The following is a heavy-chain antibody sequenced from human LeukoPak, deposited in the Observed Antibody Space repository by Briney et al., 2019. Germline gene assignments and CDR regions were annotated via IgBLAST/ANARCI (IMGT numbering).Heavy chain of an antibody. CDR3: ARGMEHYYDSSGSKGAFDV. Sequence: ASVKVSCKASEYTFTSYAMHWVRQAPGQRLEWVGWLNPGKGDTKYSQRFQGRVTITRDTAASTAYMELRSLRSEDTAVYYCARGMEHYYDSSGSKGAFDVWGQGTVVTVSS. CDR1: EYTFTSYA. V-gene: IGHV1-3*01. CDR2: LNPGKGDT. J-gene: IGHJ3*01. D-gene: IGHD3-22*01.